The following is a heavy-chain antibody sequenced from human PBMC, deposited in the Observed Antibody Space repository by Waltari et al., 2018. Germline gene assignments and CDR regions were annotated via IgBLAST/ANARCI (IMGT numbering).Heavy chain of an antibody. D-gene: IGHD2-15*01. V-gene: IGHV3-23*04. J-gene: IGHJ4*02. CDR3: AKDSVVAAWFEA. CDR1: GFTFDDHP. CDR2: ISSKGGSL. Sequence: EFHLVESGGDLVEPGGSLRLPCSGSGFTFDDHPMTWVRQPPGQGLEWVAAISSKGGSLFYSESVKGRFTVSRDNSKKIVYLQMSSLRVDDTATYYCAKDSVVAAWFEAWGQGTSVTVSA.